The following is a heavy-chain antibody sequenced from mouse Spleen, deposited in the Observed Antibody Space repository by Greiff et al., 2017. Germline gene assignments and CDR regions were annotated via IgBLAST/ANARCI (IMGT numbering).Heavy chain of an antibody. CDR3: ARDGRGTQSMDY. D-gene: IGHD2-14*01. V-gene: IGHV5-16*01. Sequence: EVMLVESEGGLVQPGSSMKLSCTASGFTFSDYYMAWVRQVPEKGLEWVANINYDGSSTYYLDSLKSRFIISRDNAKNILYLQMSSLKSEDTATYYCARDGRGTQSMDYWGQGTSVTVSS. J-gene: IGHJ4*01. CDR1: GFTFSDYY. CDR2: INYDGSST.